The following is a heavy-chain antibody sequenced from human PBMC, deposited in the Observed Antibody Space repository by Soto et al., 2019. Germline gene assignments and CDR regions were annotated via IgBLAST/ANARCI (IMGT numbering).Heavy chain of an antibody. CDR2: IYYSGST. D-gene: IGHD6-13*01. V-gene: IGHV4-59*01. J-gene: IGHJ6*02. Sequence: SETLSLTCTVSGGSISSYYWSWIRQPPGKGLEWIGYIYYSGSTNYNPSLKSRVTISVDTSKNQFSLKLSSVTAADTAVYYCARDPLITIXAAGTRRLYYYYYGMDVWGQGTTVTVSS. CDR1: GGSISSYY. CDR3: ARDPLITIXAAGTRRLYYYYYGMDV.